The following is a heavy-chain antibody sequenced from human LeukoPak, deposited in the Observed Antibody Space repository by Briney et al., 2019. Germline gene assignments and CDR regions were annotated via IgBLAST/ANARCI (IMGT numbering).Heavy chain of an antibody. J-gene: IGHJ4*02. Sequence: PSETLSLTCAVYGGSFSGYYWSWIRQLPGKGLEWIGEINHSGSTNYNPSLKSRVTISVDTSKNQFSLKLSSVTAADTAVYYCARGRGSAYYYGSGSRYFDYWGQGTLVTVSS. V-gene: IGHV4-34*01. D-gene: IGHD3-10*01. CDR1: GGSFSGYY. CDR2: INHSGST. CDR3: ARGRGSAYYYGSGSRYFDY.